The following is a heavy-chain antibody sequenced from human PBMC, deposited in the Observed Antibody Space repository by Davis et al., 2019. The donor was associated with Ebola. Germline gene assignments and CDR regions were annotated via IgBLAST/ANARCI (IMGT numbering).Heavy chain of an antibody. CDR1: GFPFISSA. J-gene: IGHJ4*02. D-gene: IGHD2-2*01. V-gene: IGHV3-30*03. Sequence: GGSLRLPCAAPGFPFISSAMSGVRQAPGKGLEWVAVISYDGSNKYYAGSVKGRFTISKDNSNNTLYLQVNSLRADDTAMYYCAREGKYRDESRTFDYWGQGTLVTVSS. CDR3: AREGKYRDESRTFDY. CDR2: ISYDGSNK.